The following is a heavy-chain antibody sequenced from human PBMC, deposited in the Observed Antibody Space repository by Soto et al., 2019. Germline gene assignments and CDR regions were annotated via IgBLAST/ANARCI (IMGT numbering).Heavy chain of an antibody. J-gene: IGHJ4*02. V-gene: IGHV5-51*01. CDR1: GYSFTSYW. CDR3: ARRYKGYCSGGSCYPFDS. CDR2: IYPGDSDT. Sequence: PGESLKISCKGSGYSFTSYWIGWVRQMPGKGLEWMGIIYPGDSDTRYSPSFQGQVTISADKSISTAYLQWSSLKASDTAMYYCARRYKGYCSGGSCYPFDSWGQGTLVTVSS. D-gene: IGHD2-15*01.